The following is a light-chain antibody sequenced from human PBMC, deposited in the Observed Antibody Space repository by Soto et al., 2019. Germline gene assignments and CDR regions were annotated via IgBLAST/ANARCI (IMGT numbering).Light chain of an antibody. CDR3: TSYAGSNIWV. CDR1: SSDVGAYNY. V-gene: IGLV2-8*01. CDR2: EVS. J-gene: IGLJ3*02. Sequence: QSALTQPPSASGSPGQSVTIYCTGTSSDVGAYNYVSWYQQYPGKAPKLMIYEVSKRPSGVPDRFSGSKSGKTASLTVSGLQPEDEADYYCTSYAGSNIWVFGGGTKVTVL.